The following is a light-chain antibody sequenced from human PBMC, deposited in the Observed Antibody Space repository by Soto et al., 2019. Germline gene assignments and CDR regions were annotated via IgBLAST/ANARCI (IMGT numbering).Light chain of an antibody. Sequence: EIVLTQSPGTLSLSPGERATLSCRASQSVGRYYLAWYQQKPGQAPRLLIYAGSNRATGIPDRFSGSGSGTDFTLTISRLEPEDFAVYYCQQYRSSRTFGQGTKVEIK. CDR3: QQYRSSRT. CDR1: QSVGRYY. CDR2: AGS. V-gene: IGKV3-20*01. J-gene: IGKJ1*01.